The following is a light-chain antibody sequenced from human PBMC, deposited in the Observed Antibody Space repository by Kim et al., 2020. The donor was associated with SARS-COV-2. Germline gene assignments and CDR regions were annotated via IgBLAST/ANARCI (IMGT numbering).Light chain of an antibody. V-gene: IGLV1-36*01. CDR3: AAWDDRLNGPV. CDR1: SSNIGNDA. CDR2: YDD. J-gene: IGLJ3*02. Sequence: QRVSNSGSGSSSNIGNDAVNWYQQLPGKAPKLLIYYDDLLPSGVSDRFSGSKSGTSASLAISGRQSEDEADYYCAAWDDRLNGPVFGGGTQLTVL.